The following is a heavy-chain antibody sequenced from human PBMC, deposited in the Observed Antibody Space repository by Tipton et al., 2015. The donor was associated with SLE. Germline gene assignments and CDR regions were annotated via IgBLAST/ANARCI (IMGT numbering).Heavy chain of an antibody. D-gene: IGHD2-15*01. CDR1: GFTFSSYA. CDR3: ASLLTGYYGMDV. V-gene: IGHV3-30*04. Sequence: SLRLSCAAPGFTFSSYAMHWVRQATGKGLEWVAVISYDGSNKYYADSVKGRFTISRDNSKNTLYLQMSSLRAEDTAVYYCASLLTGYYGMDVWGQGTTVTVSS. J-gene: IGHJ6*02. CDR2: ISYDGSNK.